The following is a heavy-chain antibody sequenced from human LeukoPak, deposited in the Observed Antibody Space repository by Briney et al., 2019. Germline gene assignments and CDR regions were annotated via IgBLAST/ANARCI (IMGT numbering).Heavy chain of an antibody. CDR2: INPNSGGT. CDR1: GYTFTGYY. Sequence: ASVKVSCKASGYTFTGYYMHWVRQAPGQGLEWMGRINPNSGGTNYAQKFQGRVTMTRDMSISTAYMELSRLRSDDTAVYYCARDRESMVRGVTGTDYWGQGTLVTVS. D-gene: IGHD3-10*01. J-gene: IGHJ4*02. V-gene: IGHV1-2*06. CDR3: ARDRESMVRGVTGTDY.